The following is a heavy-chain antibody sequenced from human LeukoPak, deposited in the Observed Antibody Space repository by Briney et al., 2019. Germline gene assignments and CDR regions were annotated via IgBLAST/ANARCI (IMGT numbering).Heavy chain of an antibody. CDR3: ARHDFWSGLIDY. V-gene: IGHV4-30-4*01. CDR1: GGSISSGDYY. Sequence: SETLSLTCTVSGGSISSGDYYWSWIRQPPGKGLEWIGYIYYSGSTYYNPSLKSRVTISVDTSKNQFSLKLSSVTAADTAVYYCARHDFWSGLIDYWGQGTLVTVSS. J-gene: IGHJ4*02. D-gene: IGHD3-3*01. CDR2: IYYSGST.